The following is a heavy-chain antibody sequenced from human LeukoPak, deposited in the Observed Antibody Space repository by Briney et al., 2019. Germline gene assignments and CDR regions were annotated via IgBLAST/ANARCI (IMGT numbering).Heavy chain of an antibody. CDR1: GFTFSSYA. CDR3: AKKFDDSSGYFPVDY. CDR2: ISGSGGST. Sequence: PGGSLRLSCAASGFTFSSYAMSWVRQAPGKGLEWVSAISGSGGSTYYADSVKGRFTISRDNSKNTLYLQMNSLRAEDTAVYYCAKKFDDSSGYFPVDYWGQGTLVNVSS. D-gene: IGHD3-22*01. J-gene: IGHJ4*02. V-gene: IGHV3-23*01.